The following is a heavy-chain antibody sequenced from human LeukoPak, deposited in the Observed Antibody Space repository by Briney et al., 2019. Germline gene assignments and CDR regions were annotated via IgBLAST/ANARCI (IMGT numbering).Heavy chain of an antibody. CDR1: GGSISSYY. CDR2: IYYSGST. Sequence: SETLSLTCTVPGGSISSYYWSWIRQPPGKGLEWIGYIYYSGSTNYNPSLKSRVTISVDTSKNQFSLKLSSVTAADTAVYYCARPNYYYGGKFDPWGQGTLVTVSS. D-gene: IGHD3-10*01. J-gene: IGHJ5*02. CDR3: ARPNYYYGGKFDP. V-gene: IGHV4-59*12.